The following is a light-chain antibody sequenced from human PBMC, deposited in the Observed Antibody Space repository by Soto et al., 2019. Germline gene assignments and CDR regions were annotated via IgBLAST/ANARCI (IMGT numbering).Light chain of an antibody. CDR1: SSDVGGYNY. CDR2: EVS. J-gene: IGLJ3*02. V-gene: IGLV2-8*01. Sequence: QSALTQPPSASESPGQSVTISCTGTSSDVGGYNYVSWYQQHPGKAPKLMISEVSKRPSGVPDRFSGSKSGNTASLTVSGLQAEDEADYYCSSYAGSNNWVFGGGTKVTVL. CDR3: SSYAGSNNWV.